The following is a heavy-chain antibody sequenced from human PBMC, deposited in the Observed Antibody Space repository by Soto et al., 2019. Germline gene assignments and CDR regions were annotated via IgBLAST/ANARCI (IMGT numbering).Heavy chain of an antibody. D-gene: IGHD3-10*01. Sequence: QVQLVQSGAEVKKPGASVKVSCKASGYTFTSYGISWVRQAPGQGLEWMGWISAYNGNTNYAQKLQGRVTMTTDTSTSTAYMELRSLRSDDTAVYYCAGVITMVRVVILNWFDPWGQGTLVTVSS. J-gene: IGHJ5*02. CDR1: GYTFTSYG. CDR2: ISAYNGNT. CDR3: AGVITMVRVVILNWFDP. V-gene: IGHV1-18*01.